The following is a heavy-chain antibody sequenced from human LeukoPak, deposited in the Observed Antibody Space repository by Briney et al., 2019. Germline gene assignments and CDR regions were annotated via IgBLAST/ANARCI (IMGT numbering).Heavy chain of an antibody. Sequence: ASVKVSCKASGGTFSSYAISWVRQAPGQGLEWMGGIIPIFGTANYAQKFQGRVTITADESTSTAYMELSSLRSEDTAVYYCARVGDTAMVYDAFDIWGQGTMVTVSS. D-gene: IGHD5-18*01. CDR2: IIPIFGTA. J-gene: IGHJ3*02. V-gene: IGHV1-69*13. CDR1: GGTFSSYA. CDR3: ARVGDTAMVYDAFDI.